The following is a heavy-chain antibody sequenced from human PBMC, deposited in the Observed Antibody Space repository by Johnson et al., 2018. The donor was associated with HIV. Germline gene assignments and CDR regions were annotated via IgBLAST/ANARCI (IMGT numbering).Heavy chain of an antibody. J-gene: IGHJ3*02. CDR1: GFTFSSYA. CDR2: IRYDGTNK. D-gene: IGHD3-10*01. Sequence: QVQLVESGGGVVQPGRSLRLSCAASGFTFSSYAMHWVRQAPGKGLEWVAVIRYDGTNKYYADSVKGRFTISRDNSKNTLYLQMNSLRAEDTAVYYCAKGDYYGTRAAFDIWGQGTMVTVSS. CDR3: AKGDYYGTRAAFDI. V-gene: IGHV3-33*03.